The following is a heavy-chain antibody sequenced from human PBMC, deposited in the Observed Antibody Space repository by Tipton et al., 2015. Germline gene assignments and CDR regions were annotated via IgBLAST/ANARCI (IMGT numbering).Heavy chain of an antibody. J-gene: IGHJ4*02. CDR1: GFTFSGST. V-gene: IGHV3-73*01. CDR2: IRSKANNYAT. Sequence: SLRLSCVASGFTFSGSTMYWVRQTSGKGLEWVGRIRSKANNYATAYAASVKGRFTISRDDSKNTAYLQMNSLKTEDTAVYYCARHGYIAAGGIDYWGQGTLVTVSS. CDR3: ARHGYIAAGGIDY. D-gene: IGHD6-13*01.